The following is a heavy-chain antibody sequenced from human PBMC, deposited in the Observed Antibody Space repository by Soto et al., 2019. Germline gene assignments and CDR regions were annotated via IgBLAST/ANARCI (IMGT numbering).Heavy chain of an antibody. J-gene: IGHJ4*02. CDR1: GGSFSGYY. Sequence: SETLSLTCAVYGGSFSGYYWSWIRQPPGKGLEWIGEINHSGSTNYNPSLKSRVSIFVDRSKNQFSLELNSATAADRAVYYCARQPESTSYFDYWGQGILVTVSS. CDR3: ARQPESTSYFDY. D-gene: IGHD2-2*01. CDR2: INHSGST. V-gene: IGHV4-34*01.